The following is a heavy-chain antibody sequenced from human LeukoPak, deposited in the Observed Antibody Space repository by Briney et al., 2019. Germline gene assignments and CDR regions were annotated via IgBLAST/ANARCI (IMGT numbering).Heavy chain of an antibody. J-gene: IGHJ1*01. V-gene: IGHV3-30*18. D-gene: IGHD6-19*01. CDR2: ISFDGSEK. CDR1: GFTFRSYG. Sequence: GGSLRLSCAASGFTFRSYGMNWVRQAPGKGLEWVAVISFDGSEKYYADSVKSRFTISRDNSKNTLYLQMNSLRAEDTAVYYCAKDRVSSGWYEYYQYWGQGTLVTVSS. CDR3: AKDRVSSGWYEYYQY.